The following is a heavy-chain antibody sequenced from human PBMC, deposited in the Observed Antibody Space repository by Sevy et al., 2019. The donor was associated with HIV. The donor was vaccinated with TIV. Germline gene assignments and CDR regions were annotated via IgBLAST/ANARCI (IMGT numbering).Heavy chain of an antibody. D-gene: IGHD3-22*01. Sequence: GGSLRLSCAASGFTFSSYWMSWVHQAPGKGLEWVANIKQDGSEKYYVDSVKGRFTISRDNAKNSLYLQMNSLRAEDTAVYYCARSGRGYYYDSSGYYLADYWGQGTLVTVSS. J-gene: IGHJ4*02. CDR2: IKQDGSEK. CDR1: GFTFSSYW. CDR3: ARSGRGYYYDSSGYYLADY. V-gene: IGHV3-7*01.